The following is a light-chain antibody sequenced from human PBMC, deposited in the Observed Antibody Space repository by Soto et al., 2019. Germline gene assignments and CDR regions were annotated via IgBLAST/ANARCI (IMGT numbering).Light chain of an antibody. J-gene: IGKJ5*01. V-gene: IGKV1-27*01. CDR1: QGIGNY. Sequence: DIQMTQSPPSLSASVGDRVTITCRASQGIGNYLAWYQQKPGTVPKLLIYSASTLQSGVPSRFSGSGSGTDFTITISSLQPEDVAAYYCQKYNTVPATFGQGTRLEIK. CDR2: SAS. CDR3: QKYNTVPAT.